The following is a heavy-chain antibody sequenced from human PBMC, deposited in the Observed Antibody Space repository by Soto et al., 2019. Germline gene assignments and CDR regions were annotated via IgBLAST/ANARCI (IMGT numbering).Heavy chain of an antibody. CDR3: ATQHGF. CDR1: GFTFGSYS. CDR2: ISSSSSYI. J-gene: IGHJ4*02. Sequence: EVQLVESGGGLVKPGGSLRLSCAASGFTFGSYSMNWVRQAPGKGLEWVSSISSSSSYIYYADSVKGRFTISRDNAKNALYLQMNSLRAADTAVYCCATQHGFWGQGTLVTVSS. V-gene: IGHV3-21*01.